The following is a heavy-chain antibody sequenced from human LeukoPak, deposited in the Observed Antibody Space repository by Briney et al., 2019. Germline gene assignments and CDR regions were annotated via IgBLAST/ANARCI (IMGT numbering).Heavy chain of an antibody. J-gene: IGHJ4*02. V-gene: IGHV3-23*01. CDR2: ISGSGGST. CDR1: GFTFSSYA. D-gene: IGHD2-2*01. Sequence: GGSLRLSCAASGFTFSSYAMSWVRQAPGKGLEWVSAISGSGGSTYYADSVKGRFTISRDNSKNTLYLQMDSLRAEDTAVYYCAKYSGPTPLVPAAIGYWGQGTLVTVSS. CDR3: AKYSGPTPLVPAAIGY.